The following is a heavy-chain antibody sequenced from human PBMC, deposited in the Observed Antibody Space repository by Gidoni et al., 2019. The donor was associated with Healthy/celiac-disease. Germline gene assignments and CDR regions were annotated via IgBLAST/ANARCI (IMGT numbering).Heavy chain of an antibody. D-gene: IGHD4-17*01. CDR2: ISSSSSTI. CDR1: GFTFSSYS. Sequence: EVQLVESGGGLVQPGGSLRLSCAASGFTFSSYSMNWVRQAPGKGLEWVSYISSSSSTIYYADSGKGRFTISRDNAKNSLYLQMNSLRAEETAVYYCARDPAYGGIDYWGQGTLVTVSS. J-gene: IGHJ4*02. CDR3: ARDPAYGGIDY. V-gene: IGHV3-48*01.